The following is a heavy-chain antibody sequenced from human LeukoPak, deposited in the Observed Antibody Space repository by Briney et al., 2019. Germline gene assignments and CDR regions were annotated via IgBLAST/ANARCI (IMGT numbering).Heavy chain of an antibody. V-gene: IGHV3-74*01. D-gene: IGHD6-13*01. Sequence: GGSLRLSCAASGFTFSSSWMHWVRQAPGKGLVWVSRIKSDGTTTTDADSVKGRFTISRDNAKNTLYLQMNSLRVEDTAVYYCVRGPNSSSWYGSGYFQHWGQGTLVTVSS. J-gene: IGHJ1*01. CDR3: VRGPNSSSWYGSGYFQH. CDR1: GFTFSSSW. CDR2: IKSDGTTT.